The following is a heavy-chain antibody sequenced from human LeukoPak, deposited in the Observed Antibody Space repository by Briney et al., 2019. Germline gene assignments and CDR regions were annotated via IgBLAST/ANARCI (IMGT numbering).Heavy chain of an antibody. J-gene: IGHJ4*02. Sequence: SETLSLTCTVSGGSISSSSYYWGWIRQPPGKGLEWIGSIYYSGSTYYNPSLKSRVTISVDTSKNQFSLKLSSVTAADTAVYYCARELSWLQPGDYWGQGTLLAVSS. CDR2: IYYSGST. CDR1: GGSISSSSYY. V-gene: IGHV4-39*07. CDR3: ARELSWLQPGDY. D-gene: IGHD5-18*01.